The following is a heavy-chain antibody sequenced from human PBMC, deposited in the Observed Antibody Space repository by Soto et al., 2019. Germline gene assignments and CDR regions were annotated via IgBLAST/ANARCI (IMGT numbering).Heavy chain of an antibody. Sequence: EVQLLESGGGLVQPGGSLRLSCAASGFTFSSYAMSWVRQAPGKGLEWVSAISGSGGSTYYADSVKGRFTISRDNSKNTLYLQMTSLRAEDTAVYDCAKDPHRYSGSYWFDPWGQGTLVTVSS. V-gene: IGHV3-23*01. J-gene: IGHJ5*02. CDR1: GFTFSSYA. CDR2: ISGSGGST. D-gene: IGHD1-26*01. CDR3: AKDPHRYSGSYWFDP.